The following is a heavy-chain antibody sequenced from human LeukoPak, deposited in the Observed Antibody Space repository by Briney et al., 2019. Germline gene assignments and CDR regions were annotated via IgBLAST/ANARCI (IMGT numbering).Heavy chain of an antibody. V-gene: IGHV4-39*07. J-gene: IGHJ4*02. CDR3: ASVPTDYGSSGYSIDY. CDR2: IYSSGST. D-gene: IGHD3-22*01. Sequence: PSETLSLTCTVSGGSISSSYYYWGWIRQPPGKGLEWIGSIYSSGSTYYNPSLKSRVTISVDTSKNQFSLKLSSVTAADTAVYYCASVPTDYGSSGYSIDYWGQGTLVTVSS. CDR1: GGSISSSYYY.